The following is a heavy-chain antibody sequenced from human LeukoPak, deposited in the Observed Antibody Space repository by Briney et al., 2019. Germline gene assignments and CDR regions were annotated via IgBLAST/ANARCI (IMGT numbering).Heavy chain of an antibody. CDR3: ARDVSGYSSSWPDY. V-gene: IGHV1-3*01. D-gene: IGHD6-13*01. J-gene: IGHJ4*02. CDR1: GYTFTSYA. CDR2: INAGNGNT. Sequence: ASVKVSCKASGYTFTSYAMHWVRQAPGQRLEWMGWINAGNGNTKYSQKFQGRVTITRDTSASTAYMELSSLRSEDTAVYYYARDVSGYSSSWPDYWGQGTLVTVSS.